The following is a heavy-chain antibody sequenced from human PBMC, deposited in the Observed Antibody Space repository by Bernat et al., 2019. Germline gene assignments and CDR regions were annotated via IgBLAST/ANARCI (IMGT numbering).Heavy chain of an antibody. J-gene: IGHJ3*02. Sequence: QVQLVESGGGVVQPGRSLRLSCAASGFTFSSYGMHWVRQAPGKGLEWVAGISYDGSNKYYADSVKGRFTISRDNSKNTLYLQMNSLRAEDTAGCYCAKELGECSGGSCSSAFDIWGQGKMVTVSS. CDR2: ISYDGSNK. V-gene: IGHV3-30*18. CDR1: GFTFSSYG. D-gene: IGHD2-15*01. CDR3: AKELGECSGGSCSSAFDI.